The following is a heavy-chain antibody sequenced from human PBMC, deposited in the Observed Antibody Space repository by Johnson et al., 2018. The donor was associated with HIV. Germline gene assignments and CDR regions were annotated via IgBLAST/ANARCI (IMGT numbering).Heavy chain of an antibody. J-gene: IGHJ3*02. Sequence: VQLVESGGGAVRPGGSLRLSCVVSGFTFEDYGMSWVRQAPGKGLEWVSAINWNGGSTTYADSVKGRFIISRDNAKNSLYLQMNSLRDEDTAFYYCAKDMSRVVTPWAVSFDIWGQGTMVTVSS. CDR1: GFTFEDYG. V-gene: IGHV3-20*04. D-gene: IGHD4-23*01. CDR2: INWNGGST. CDR3: AKDMSRVVTPWAVSFDI.